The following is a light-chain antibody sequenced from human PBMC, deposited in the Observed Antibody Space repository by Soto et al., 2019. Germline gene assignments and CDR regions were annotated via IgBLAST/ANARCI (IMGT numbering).Light chain of an antibody. J-gene: IGKJ1*01. CDR3: QQYNIWPQT. Sequence: TQSPSFVSASAGDRVTITCRASQNLRSSLAWYQQKPGQAPRLLIYGASTRATGIPARFSGSGSGTEFTLTISSLQSEDFAVYFCQQYNIWPQTFGQGTKVDI. CDR2: GAS. V-gene: IGKV3-15*01. CDR1: QNLRSS.